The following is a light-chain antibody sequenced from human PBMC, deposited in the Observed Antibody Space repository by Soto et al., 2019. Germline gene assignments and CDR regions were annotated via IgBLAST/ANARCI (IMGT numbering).Light chain of an antibody. CDR3: QHYNSYSEA. Sequence: DIQMTQSPSTLSGSVGDRVTITCRASQTISSWLAWYQQKPGKAPKLLIYNASTLKSGVPSRFSCSGSGTEFTLTISILQPYDFATYYCQHYNSYSEAFGQGTKVELK. V-gene: IGKV1-5*03. CDR2: NAS. CDR1: QTISSW. J-gene: IGKJ1*01.